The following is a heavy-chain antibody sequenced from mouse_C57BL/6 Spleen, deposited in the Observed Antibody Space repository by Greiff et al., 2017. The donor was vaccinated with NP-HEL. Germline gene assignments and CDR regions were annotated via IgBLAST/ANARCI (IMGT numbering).Heavy chain of an antibody. CDR2: IDPSDSNT. CDR1: GYTFTSYW. V-gene: IGHV1-50*01. J-gene: IGHJ2*01. CDR3: ARGSNYYFDY. Sequence: QVQLQQSGAELVQPGASVKLSCKASGYTFTSYWMQWVQQRPGQGLEWIGEIDPSDSNTNYNQTVKGKGTFTVATSYSTAYMQLNSLTSEDATVYYCARGSNYYFDYWGQGTTLTVSS. D-gene: IGHD2-5*01.